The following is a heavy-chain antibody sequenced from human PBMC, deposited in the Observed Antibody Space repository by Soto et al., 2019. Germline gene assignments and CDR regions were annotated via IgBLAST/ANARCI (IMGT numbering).Heavy chain of an antibody. CDR1: GYTFTSYG. Sequence: ASVKVSCNASGYTFTSYGISWVRLAPGQGLEWMGWISAYNGNTNYAQKLQGRVTMTTDTSTSTAYMELRSLRSDDTAVYYCARVPTVVTPRYYFDYWGQGTLVTVSS. V-gene: IGHV1-18*01. CDR2: ISAYNGNT. J-gene: IGHJ4*02. CDR3: ARVPTVVTPRYYFDY. D-gene: IGHD4-17*01.